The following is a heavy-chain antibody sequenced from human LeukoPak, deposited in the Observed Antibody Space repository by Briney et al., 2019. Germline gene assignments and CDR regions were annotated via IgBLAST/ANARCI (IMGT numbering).Heavy chain of an antibody. J-gene: IGHJ5*02. CDR2: ISYDGSNK. CDR1: GFTFDDYG. CDR3: ARNARYSSGTFDP. D-gene: IGHD6-19*01. Sequence: GGSLRLSCAASGFTFDDYGMSWVRQAPGKGLEWVAVISYDGSNKYYADSVKGRFTISRDNSKNTLYLQMNSLRAEDTAVYYCARNARYSSGTFDPWGQGTLVTVSS. V-gene: IGHV3-30*03.